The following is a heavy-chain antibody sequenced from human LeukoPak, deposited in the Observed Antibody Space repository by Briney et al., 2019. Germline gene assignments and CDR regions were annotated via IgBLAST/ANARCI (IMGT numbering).Heavy chain of an antibody. V-gene: IGHV1-24*01. CDR3: AAGYYDSSGQSWFDP. CDR2: FDPEDGET. Sequence: ASVKVSCKVSGYTLTELSMHWVRQAPGKGLEWMGGFDPEDGETIYAQKFQGRVTMTEDTSTDTAYMELSSLRSEDTAVYYCAAGYYDSSGQSWFDPWGQGTLVTVSS. CDR1: GYTLTELS. D-gene: IGHD3-22*01. J-gene: IGHJ5*02.